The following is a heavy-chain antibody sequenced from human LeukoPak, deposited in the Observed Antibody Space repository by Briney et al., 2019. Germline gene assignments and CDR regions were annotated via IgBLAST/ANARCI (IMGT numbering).Heavy chain of an antibody. Sequence: GGSLRLSCAGTGFTFSAYWMHWVRQAPGKGPVWLARINSDGYSISYADSVKGRFTISRDNAKNSLYLQMNSLRAEDTAVYYCVRRYYDNFDYWGQGTLVTVSS. CDR3: VRRYYDNFDY. V-gene: IGHV3-74*01. J-gene: IGHJ4*02. CDR1: GFTFSAYW. CDR2: INSDGYSI. D-gene: IGHD3-22*01.